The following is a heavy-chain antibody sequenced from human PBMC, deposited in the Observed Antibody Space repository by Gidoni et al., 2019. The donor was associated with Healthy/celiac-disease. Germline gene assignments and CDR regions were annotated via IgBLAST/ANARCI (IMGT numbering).Heavy chain of an antibody. D-gene: IGHD4-17*01. CDR1: GFTFRSYA. V-gene: IGHV3-23*01. CDR3: AKKIGNEYGVWEDY. Sequence: EVQLLESGGGLVQPGGSLRLSCAASGFTFRSYAMRWVRHAPGNGLEVVSAISGSGGSTYYADSVKGRFTISRDNSKNTLYLQMNSLRAEDTAVYYCAKKIGNEYGVWEDYWGQGTLVTVSS. CDR2: ISGSGGST. J-gene: IGHJ4*02.